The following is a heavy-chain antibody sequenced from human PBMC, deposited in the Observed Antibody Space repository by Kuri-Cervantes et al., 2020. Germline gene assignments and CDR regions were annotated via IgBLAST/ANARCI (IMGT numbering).Heavy chain of an antibody. J-gene: IGHJ5*02. CDR2: ISSSSSYI. V-gene: IGHV3-11*06. D-gene: IGHD3-10*01. CDR3: ARVRVQGVRKAGFDP. Sequence: GESLKISCAASGFTFSDYYMSWIRQAPGKGLEWVSSISSSSSYIYYADSVKGRFTISRDNARNSLYLQMNSLRAEDTAVYYCARVRVQGVRKAGFDPWGQGTLVTVSS. CDR1: GFTFSDYY.